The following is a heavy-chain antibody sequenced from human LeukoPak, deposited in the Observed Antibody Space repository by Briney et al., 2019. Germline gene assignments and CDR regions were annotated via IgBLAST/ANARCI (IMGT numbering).Heavy chain of an antibody. J-gene: IGHJ6*04. Sequence: PSDTLSLTCAVYGGSFSGYYWSWIRQPPGKGLEWIGEINHSGSTNYNPSLKSRVTISVDTSKNQFSLKLSSVTAADTAVYYCARGIRYFDWFYYYGMDVWGKGTTVTVSS. CDR2: INHSGST. V-gene: IGHV4-34*01. D-gene: IGHD3-9*01. CDR3: ARGIRYFDWFYYYGMDV. CDR1: GGSFSGYY.